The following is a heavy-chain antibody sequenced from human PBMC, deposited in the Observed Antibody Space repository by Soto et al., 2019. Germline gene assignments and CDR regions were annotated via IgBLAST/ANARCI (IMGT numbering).Heavy chain of an antibody. CDR2: ISYDGSNK. Sequence: GGSLRLSCAASGFTFSYYWMSWVRQAPGKGLEWVAVISYDGSNKYYADSVKGRFTISRDNSKNTLYLQMNSLRAEDTAVYYCARPTEPTWSGSNWFDPWGQGTLVTVSS. CDR1: GFTFSYYW. CDR3: ARPTEPTWSGSNWFDP. J-gene: IGHJ5*02. V-gene: IGHV3-30-3*01. D-gene: IGHD3-10*01.